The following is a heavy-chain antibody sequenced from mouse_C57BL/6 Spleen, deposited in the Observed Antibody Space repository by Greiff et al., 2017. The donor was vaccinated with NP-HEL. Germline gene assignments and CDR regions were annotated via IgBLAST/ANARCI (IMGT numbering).Heavy chain of an antibody. V-gene: IGHV5-9-1*02. D-gene: IGHD1-1*01. Sequence: EVMLVESGEGLVKPGGSLKLSCAASGFTFSSYAMSWVRQTPEKRLEWVAYISSGGDYIYYADTVKGRFTISRDNARNTLYLQMSSLKSEDTAMYYCTRGPTTVVAWDYWGQGTTLTVSS. CDR2: ISSGGDYI. CDR3: TRGPTTVVAWDY. CDR1: GFTFSSYA. J-gene: IGHJ2*01.